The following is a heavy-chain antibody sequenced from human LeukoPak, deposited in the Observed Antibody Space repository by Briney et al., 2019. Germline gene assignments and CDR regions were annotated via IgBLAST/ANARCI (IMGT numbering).Heavy chain of an antibody. V-gene: IGHV1-8*01. Sequence: GALVKVSCKASGYTFTSYDINWVRQATGQGLEWMGWMNPNSGNTGYAQKFQGRVTMTRNTSISTAYMELSSLRSEDTAVYYCAIAARPVVHDAFDIWGQGTMVTVSS. J-gene: IGHJ3*02. CDR2: MNPNSGNT. CDR3: AIAARPVVHDAFDI. D-gene: IGHD4-23*01. CDR1: GYTFTSYD.